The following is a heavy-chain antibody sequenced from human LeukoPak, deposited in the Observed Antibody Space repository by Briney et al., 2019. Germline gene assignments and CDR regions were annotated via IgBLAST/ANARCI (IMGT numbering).Heavy chain of an antibody. CDR1: GGTFSSYA. V-gene: IGHV1-69*13. CDR3: ARTDDILTGYYD. CDR2: IIPISGTA. D-gene: IGHD3-9*01. Sequence: ASVKVSCKASGGTFSSYAISWVRQAPGQGLEWMGGIIPISGTANYAQKFQGRVTITADESTSTAYMELSSLRSEDTAVYYCARTDDILTGYYDWGQGTLVTVSS. J-gene: IGHJ4*02.